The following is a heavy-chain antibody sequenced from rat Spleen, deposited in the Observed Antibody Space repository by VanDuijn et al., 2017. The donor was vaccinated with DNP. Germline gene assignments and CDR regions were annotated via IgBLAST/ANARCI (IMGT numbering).Heavy chain of an antibody. J-gene: IGHJ2*01. CDR1: GFTFNNYW. CDR2: ITSSGGST. V-gene: IGHV5-31*01. D-gene: IGHD1-9*01. Sequence: EVQLVESGGDLVQPGRSLKLSCVASGFTFNNYWMTWIRQVPGKGLEWVASITSSGGSTYYPDSVKGRFTISRDNAKNTLYLQMNSLRSEDTATYYCARSTTGIKGFYFDYWGQGVMVTVSS. CDR3: ARSTTGIKGFYFDY.